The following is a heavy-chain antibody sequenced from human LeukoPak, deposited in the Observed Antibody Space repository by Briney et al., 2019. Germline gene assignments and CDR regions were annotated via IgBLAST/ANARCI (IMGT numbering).Heavy chain of an antibody. V-gene: IGHV3-48*01. Sequence: GGSLRLSCAASGFTFSSYGMNWVRQAPGKGLEWVSYISSSSSTIYYADSVKGRFTISRDNAKNSLYLQMNSLRAEDTAVYYCARVPYCSSTSCYVFFSYYGMDVWGQGTTVTVSS. D-gene: IGHD2-2*01. J-gene: IGHJ6*02. CDR2: ISSSSSTI. CDR1: GFTFSSYG. CDR3: ARVPYCSSTSCYVFFSYYGMDV.